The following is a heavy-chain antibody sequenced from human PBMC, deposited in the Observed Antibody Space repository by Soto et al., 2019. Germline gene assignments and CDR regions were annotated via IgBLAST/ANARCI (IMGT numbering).Heavy chain of an antibody. CDR1: RYTFITYD. V-gene: IGHV1-8*01. CDR2: MNPSSGNT. J-gene: IGHJ3*01. Sequence: ASVKVSCKASRYTFITYDINWLRQATGQGLEWMGWMNPSSGNTGYPQNFQGRVTMTRDTSTTTAYMELSSLRSEDTAVYYCVVATADAFDFWGQGTMVTVSS. CDR3: VVATADAFDF. D-gene: IGHD5-12*01.